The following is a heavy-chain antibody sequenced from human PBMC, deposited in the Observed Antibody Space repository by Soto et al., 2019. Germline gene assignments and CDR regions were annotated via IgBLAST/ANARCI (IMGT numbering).Heavy chain of an antibody. CDR1: GYTFTDLY. D-gene: IGHD3-10*01. CDR2: IDPRSGDR. V-gene: IGHV1-2*02. J-gene: IGHJ4*02. Sequence: QVQLVQSGAEVKKPGASVTVSCKPSGYTFTDLYIHWVRQAPGQGLEWMGWIDPRSGDRRITQKFQGRVTMTRDTSTSTVYMELTSLTSDDTAVHYCARDNYGPLDYWGQGTLVTVSS. CDR3: ARDNYGPLDY.